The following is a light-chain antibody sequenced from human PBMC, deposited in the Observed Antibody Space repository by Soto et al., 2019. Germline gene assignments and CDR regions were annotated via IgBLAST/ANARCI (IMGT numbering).Light chain of an antibody. J-gene: IGKJ1*01. CDR2: RAS. V-gene: IGKV1-5*03. CDR3: QLYNTYSGT. CDR1: QSISSW. Sequence: DIQMTQSPSTLSAPVGDTVTITCRASQSISSWLAWYQQKPGKAPKLLIYRASTLQSGVPSRFSASGSGTEFTLTISRLQTDDFATYYCQLYNTYSGTFGQGTKVDIK.